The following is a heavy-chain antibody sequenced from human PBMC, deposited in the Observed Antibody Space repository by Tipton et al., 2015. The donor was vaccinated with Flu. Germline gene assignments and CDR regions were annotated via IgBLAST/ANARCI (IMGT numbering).Heavy chain of an antibody. J-gene: IGHJ6*02. Sequence: SLRLSCAASGFTFSSYGMHWVRQAPGKGLEWVAVISYDGSNKYYADSVKGRFTISRDNSKNTLYLQMNSLRAEDTAVYYCAKVIVDYYYGMDVWGQGTTVTVSS. CDR2: ISYDGSNK. CDR1: GFTFSSYG. V-gene: IGHV3-30*18. CDR3: AKVIVDYYYGMDV. D-gene: IGHD2-15*01.